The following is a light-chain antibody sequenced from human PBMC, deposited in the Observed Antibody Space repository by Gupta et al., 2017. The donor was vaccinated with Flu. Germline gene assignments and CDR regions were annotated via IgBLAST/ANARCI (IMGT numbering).Light chain of an antibody. CDR2: DAS. J-gene: IGKJ4*01. V-gene: IGKV3-11*01. Sequence: EIELTQSPATLSLSPGERATLSCRASQSVSSYLAWYQQKPGQAPRLLIYDASNRATGIPARFSGSGSGTDFTLTISSLEPEDCAVYYCQQRSNWPLTFGGGTRVEIK. CDR1: QSVSSY. CDR3: QQRSNWPLT.